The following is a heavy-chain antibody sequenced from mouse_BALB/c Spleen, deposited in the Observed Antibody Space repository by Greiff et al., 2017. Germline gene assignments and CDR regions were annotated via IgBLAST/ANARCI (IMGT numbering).Heavy chain of an antibody. D-gene: IGHD1-1*01. CDR3: ARDDYGSSYPAY. CDR1: GYSITSGYY. V-gene: IGHV3-6*02. CDR2: ISYDGSN. Sequence: EVQLQESGPGLVKPSQSLSLTCSVTGYSITSGYYWNWLRQFPGNKLEWMGYISYDGSNNYNPSLKNRISITRDTSKNQFFLKLNSVTTEDTATYYCARDDYGSSYPAYWGQGTLVTVSA. J-gene: IGHJ3*01.